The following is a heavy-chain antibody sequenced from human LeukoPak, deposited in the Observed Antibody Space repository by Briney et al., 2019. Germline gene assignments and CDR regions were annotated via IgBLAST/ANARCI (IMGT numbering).Heavy chain of an antibody. CDR1: GSTFSSYA. J-gene: IGHJ1*01. D-gene: IGHD6-13*01. Sequence: PGGSLRLSCAASGSTFSSYAMSWARQAPGKGLEWVSSISSSSSYIYYADSVKGRFTISRDNAKNSLYLQMNSLRAEDTAVYYCARARYSSSWPLPLPVNWGQGTLVTVSS. CDR3: ARARYSSSWPLPLPVN. V-gene: IGHV3-21*01. CDR2: ISSSSSYI.